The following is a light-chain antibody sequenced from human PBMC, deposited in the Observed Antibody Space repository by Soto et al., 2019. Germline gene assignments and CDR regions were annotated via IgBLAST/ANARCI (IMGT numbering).Light chain of an antibody. CDR2: DAT. CDR3: HQYAMSPLT. J-gene: IGKJ4*01. Sequence: EIVLTQSPGTLSLSPGERVTISCRASQMLRASYLAWYQQKPGQAPRLLIYDATNRATGIPDRFSGRGTGTDFTLTISRLEAEDFAVYYCHQYAMSPLTFGRGTKVEI. CDR1: QMLRASY. V-gene: IGKV3-20*01.